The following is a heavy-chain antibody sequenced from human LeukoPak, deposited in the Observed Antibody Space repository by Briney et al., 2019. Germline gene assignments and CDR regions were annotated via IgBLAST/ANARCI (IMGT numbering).Heavy chain of an antibody. Sequence: PGGSLRLSCAASGFTFRTYSMNWVRQAPGKGLEWVSSISSSSDYIYYAHSVKGRFTISTDNAKNSMYLQMNSLRAEDTAVYYCARRAMTERGHSYGLDYWGQGTLVTVSS. J-gene: IGHJ4*02. CDR3: ARRAMTERGHSYGLDY. D-gene: IGHD5-18*01. V-gene: IGHV3-21*06. CDR1: GFTFRTYS. CDR2: ISSSSDYI.